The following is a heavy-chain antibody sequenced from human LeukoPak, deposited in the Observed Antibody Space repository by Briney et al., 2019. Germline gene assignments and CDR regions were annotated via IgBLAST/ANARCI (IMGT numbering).Heavy chain of an antibody. Sequence: GGSLRLSCAASGFTFSNYAMHWVRQAPGKGLEWVAFIRHDGSDIYYADSVKGRFTISRDNSKNTLYLQMNSLRAEDTAVYYCASGGAMTTVVNYYYYMDVWGKGTTVTVSS. J-gene: IGHJ6*03. V-gene: IGHV3-30*02. CDR3: ASGGAMTTVVNYYYYMDV. CDR1: GFTFSNYA. D-gene: IGHD4-11*01. CDR2: IRHDGSDI.